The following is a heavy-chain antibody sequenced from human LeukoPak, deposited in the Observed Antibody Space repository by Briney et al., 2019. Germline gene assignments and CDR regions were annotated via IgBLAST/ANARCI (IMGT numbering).Heavy chain of an antibody. V-gene: IGHV3-7*01. CDR1: GFPFSSYW. Sequence: SLRLSCAASGFPFSSYWMSWVRQAQGKGLEWVANIKQDGSDKYYVDSVKGRFTISRDNARKSLYLQLNSLRADDTAVYYCARLTGTTGFDYWGQGTLVTVSS. J-gene: IGHJ4*02. CDR3: ARLTGTTGFDY. CDR2: IKQDGSDK. D-gene: IGHD1-1*01.